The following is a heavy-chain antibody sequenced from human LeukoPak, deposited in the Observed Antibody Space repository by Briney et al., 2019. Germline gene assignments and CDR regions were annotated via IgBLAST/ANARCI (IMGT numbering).Heavy chain of an antibody. CDR3: ARDLIAGWDYYYMDV. CDR1: GGTFSSYA. V-gene: IGHV1-69*05. CDR2: IIPIFGTA. J-gene: IGHJ6*03. D-gene: IGHD6-13*01. Sequence: GASVKVPCKASGGTFSSYAISWVRQAPGQGLEWMGGIIPIFGTANYAQKFQGRVTMTRDMSTSTVYMELSSLRSEDTAVYYCARDLIAGWDYYYMDVWGKGTTVTVSS.